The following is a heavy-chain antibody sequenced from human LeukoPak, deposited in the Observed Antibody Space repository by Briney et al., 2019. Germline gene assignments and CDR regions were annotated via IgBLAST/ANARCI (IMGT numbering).Heavy chain of an antibody. D-gene: IGHD6-13*01. V-gene: IGHV4-31*03. Sequence: SQTLSLTCTVSGGSISSGGYYWSWIRQHPGKGLEWIGYIYYSASSCYYPSLKSRVTISVDTSKNQFSLKLSSVTAADTAVYYCAREAAAPSGYFDLWGRGTLVTVSS. CDR1: GGSISSGGYY. J-gene: IGHJ2*01. CDR3: AREAAAPSGYFDL. CDR2: IYYSASS.